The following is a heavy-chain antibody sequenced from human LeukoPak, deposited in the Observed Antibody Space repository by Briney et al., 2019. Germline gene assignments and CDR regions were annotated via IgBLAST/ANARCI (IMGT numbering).Heavy chain of an antibody. CDR1: VYIFDIYA. J-gene: IGHJ1*01. CDR3: ARDYTLTLGTTTYFQH. V-gene: IGHV7-4-1*02. D-gene: IGHD1-7*01. CDR2: INTNTGNP. Sequence: ASVKASCKASVYIFDIYALIWVRQAPGQGLELMGWINTNTGNPTYAQGFTGRFVFSLDTSVSTAYLQISSLKAEDTAVYYCARDYTLTLGTTTYFQHWGQGTLVTVSS.